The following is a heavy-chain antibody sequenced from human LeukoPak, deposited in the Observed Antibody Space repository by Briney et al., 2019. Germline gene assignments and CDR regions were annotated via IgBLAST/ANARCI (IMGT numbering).Heavy chain of an antibody. V-gene: IGHV3-11*04. CDR1: GFTFSDYY. Sequence: GGSLRLSCAASGFTFSDYYMSWIRQAPGKGLEWVSYISSSGSTIYYADSVKGRFTISRDNAKNSLYLQMNSLRADDTAVYYCAREKSFLEWLSTGRRDGNYMDVWGKGTTVTVSS. CDR3: AREKSFLEWLSTGRRDGNYMDV. J-gene: IGHJ6*03. D-gene: IGHD3-3*02. CDR2: ISSSGSTI.